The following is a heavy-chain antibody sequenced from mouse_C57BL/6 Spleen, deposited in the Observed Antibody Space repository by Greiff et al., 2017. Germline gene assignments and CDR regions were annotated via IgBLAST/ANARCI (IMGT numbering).Heavy chain of an antibody. Sequence: EVQLVESGGDLVKPGGSLKLSCAASGFTFSSYGMSWVRQTPDKRLEWVATISSGGSYTYYPDSVKGRFTISRDNAKNTLYLQMSSLKSEDTAMYYCARRDYGRENYAMDYWGQGTSVTVSS. CDR3: ARRDYGRENYAMDY. V-gene: IGHV5-6*01. J-gene: IGHJ4*01. CDR1: GFTFSSYG. D-gene: IGHD1-1*01. CDR2: ISSGGSYT.